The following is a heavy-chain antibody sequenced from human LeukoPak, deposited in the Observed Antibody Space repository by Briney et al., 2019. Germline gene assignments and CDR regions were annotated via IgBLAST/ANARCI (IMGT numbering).Heavy chain of an antibody. CDR1: GLSFSSSW. D-gene: IGHD6-13*01. CDR3: ATEKQQRGFDY. V-gene: IGHV3-74*01. J-gene: IGHJ4*02. Sequence: PGRCLSPSCAPSGLSFSSSWMHWVRTAPGKGLVWASRINSDGNTTNYADPVTGRFTISTHNAQNTLHLQMNPLSADDTAVYYCATEKQQRGFDYSGQGPLPTLSP. CDR2: INSDGNTT.